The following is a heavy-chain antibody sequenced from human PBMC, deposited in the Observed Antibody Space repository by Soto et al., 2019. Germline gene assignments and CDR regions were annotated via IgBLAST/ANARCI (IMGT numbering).Heavy chain of an antibody. J-gene: IGHJ4*02. V-gene: IGHV3-21*01. CDR2: ISSSSSYI. Sequence: GGSLRLSCAASGFTFSSYSMNWVRQAPGKGLEWVSSISSSSSYIYYADSVKGRFTISRDNAKNSLYLQMNSLRAEDTAVYYCARDGYYCSGGSCARGTFAYWGQGTLVTVSS. CDR3: ARDGYYCSGGSCARGTFAY. CDR1: GFTFSSYS. D-gene: IGHD2-15*01.